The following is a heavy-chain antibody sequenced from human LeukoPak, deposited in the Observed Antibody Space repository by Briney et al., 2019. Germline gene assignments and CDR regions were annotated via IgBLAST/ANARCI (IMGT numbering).Heavy chain of an antibody. J-gene: IGHJ6*03. V-gene: IGHV1-46*01. Sequence: ASVKVSCKASGYTFTSYYMHWVRQAPGQGLEWMGIINPSGGSTSYAQKFQGRVTMTRNTSISTAYMELSSLRSEDAAVYYCARGSTMVRGVIWDYYYYYYMDVWGKGTTVTISS. CDR3: ARGSTMVRGVIWDYYYYYYMDV. CDR2: INPSGGST. D-gene: IGHD3-10*01. CDR1: GYTFTSYY.